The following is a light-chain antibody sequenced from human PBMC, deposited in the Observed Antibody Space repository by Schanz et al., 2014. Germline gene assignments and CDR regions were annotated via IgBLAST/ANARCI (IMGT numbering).Light chain of an antibody. V-gene: IGLV1-40*01. CDR2: GNS. Sequence: QSMLTQPPSVSGAPGQRVTISCTGSSSNIGAGYDVHWYQQLPGTAPKLLIYGNSNRPSGVPDRFSGSKSGTSASLAISGLQSEDEADYYCATWDDIMSAWVFGGGTKLTVL. CDR1: SSNIGAGYD. CDR3: ATWDDIMSAWV. J-gene: IGLJ3*02.